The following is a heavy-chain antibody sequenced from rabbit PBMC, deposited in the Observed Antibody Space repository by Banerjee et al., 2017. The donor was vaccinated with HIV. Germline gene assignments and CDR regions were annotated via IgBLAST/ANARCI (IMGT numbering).Heavy chain of an antibody. J-gene: IGHJ4*01. D-gene: IGHD4-2*01. CDR3: ARGAGIHYADL. CDR2: IYAGSTGTT. V-gene: IGHV1S40*01. Sequence: QSLEESGGDLVKPGASLTLTCTASGFSFSSGYYMCWVRQAPGKGLEWIACIYAGSTGTTHYASWAKGRFTISKTSSTTVTLQMTSLTAADTATYFCARGAGIHYADLWGPGTLVTVS. CDR1: GFSFSSGYY.